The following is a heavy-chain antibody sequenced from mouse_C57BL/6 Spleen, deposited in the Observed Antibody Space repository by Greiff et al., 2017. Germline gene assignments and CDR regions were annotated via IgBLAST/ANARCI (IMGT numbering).Heavy chain of an antibody. CDR1: GFTFSDYG. D-gene: IGHD1-1*02. CDR2: ISSGSSTI. V-gene: IGHV5-17*01. CDR3: AREGGMYYFDY. J-gene: IGHJ2*01. Sequence: EVNVVESGGGLVKPGGSLKLSCAASGFTFSDYGMHWVRQAPEKGLEWVAYISSGSSTIYYADTVEGRFTISRDNAKNTLFLQMTSLRSEDTAMYYCAREGGMYYFDYWGQGTTLTVSS.